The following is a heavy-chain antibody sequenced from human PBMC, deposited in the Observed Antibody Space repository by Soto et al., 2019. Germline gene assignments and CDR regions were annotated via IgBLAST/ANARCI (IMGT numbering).Heavy chain of an antibody. Sequence: QVQLVESGGGVVQPGRSLRLSCAASGFTFSSYGMHWVRQAPGKGLEWVAVIWYDGSNKYYADSVKGRFTISRDNSKNTLYLKMNSLRAEDTAVYYCAREYSSSWVIDYWGQGTLVTVSS. D-gene: IGHD6-13*01. J-gene: IGHJ4*02. V-gene: IGHV3-33*01. CDR3: AREYSSSWVIDY. CDR2: IWYDGSNK. CDR1: GFTFSSYG.